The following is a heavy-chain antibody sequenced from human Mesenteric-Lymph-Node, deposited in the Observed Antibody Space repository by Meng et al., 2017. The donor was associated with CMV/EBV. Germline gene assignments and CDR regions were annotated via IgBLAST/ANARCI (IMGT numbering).Heavy chain of an antibody. D-gene: IGHD5-12*01. J-gene: IGHJ4*02. V-gene: IGHV3-53*01. CDR2: IYGGGTT. Sequence: ASGFTVSSNYMGWVRQAPGKGLEWVAVIYGGGTTYYADSVKGRFAISRDNFRNTLYLQMNSLRAEDTAVYYCARVRVSGYSGYDFDYWGQGTLVTVSS. CDR1: GFTVSSNY. CDR3: ARVRVSGYSGYDFDY.